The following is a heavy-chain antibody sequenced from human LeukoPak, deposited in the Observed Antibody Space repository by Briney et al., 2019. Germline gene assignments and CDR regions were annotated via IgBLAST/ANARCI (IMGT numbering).Heavy chain of an antibody. CDR2: IYYVGNT. J-gene: IGHJ3*02. CDR3: GRGRGFDVFDI. CDR1: GGSISSTSYY. D-gene: IGHD3-10*01. Sequence: SEILSLTCTVSGGSISSTSYYWAWIRQPPGKGLEWIGNIYYVGNTYYNPSLKSRVTMSIDTSKNEFSLKLISVTAADTAVYYCGRGRGFDVFDIWGQGTAVTVSS. V-gene: IGHV4-39*07.